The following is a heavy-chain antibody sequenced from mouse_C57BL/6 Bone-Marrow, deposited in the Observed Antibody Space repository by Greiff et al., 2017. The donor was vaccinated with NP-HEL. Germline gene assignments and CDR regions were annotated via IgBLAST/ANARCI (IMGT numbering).Heavy chain of an antibody. J-gene: IGHJ3*01. CDR2: INPNNGGT. D-gene: IGHD1-1*01. CDR3: ARGDYYGSSYGAWFAY. Sequence: VQLQQSGPELVKPGASVKLSCKASGYTFTDYTMHWVKQSHGKSLEWIGYINPNNGGTSYNQKFKGKATLTVNKSSSTAYMELRSLTSEDSAVYYCARGDYYGSSYGAWFAYWGQGTLVTVSA. V-gene: IGHV1-22*01. CDR1: GYTFTDYT.